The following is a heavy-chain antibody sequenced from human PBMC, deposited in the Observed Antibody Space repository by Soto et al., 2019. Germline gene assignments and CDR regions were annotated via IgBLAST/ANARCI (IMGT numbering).Heavy chain of an antibody. V-gene: IGHV3-23*01. CDR3: AKDWEFDWPNYYFDY. CDR2: ISGDGSST. D-gene: IGHD3-9*01. CDR1: GFTFSSYA. J-gene: IGHJ4*02. Sequence: GGSLRLSCAASGFTFSSYAMSWVRRAPGKGLEWVSAISGDGSSTYFADSGKGRFTISRDNSKNTLYLQMNSLRAEDTAVYYCAKDWEFDWPNYYFDYWGQGTLVTVSS.